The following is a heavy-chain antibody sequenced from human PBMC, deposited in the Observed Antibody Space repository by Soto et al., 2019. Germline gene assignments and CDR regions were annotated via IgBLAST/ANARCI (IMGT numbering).Heavy chain of an antibody. V-gene: IGHV4-59*01. CDR1: GGSLNAYF. CDR2: IYYSGST. Sequence: PSETLTLTCTVSGGSLNAYFWTWIRQPPGKGLEWIGYIYYSGSTNYNPSLKSRVSISLHTSKNQFSLKLNSVTAADTAVYYCACGNGITFDSWGQGTLVTVSS. D-gene: IGHD2-8*01. CDR3: ACGNGITFDS. J-gene: IGHJ4*02.